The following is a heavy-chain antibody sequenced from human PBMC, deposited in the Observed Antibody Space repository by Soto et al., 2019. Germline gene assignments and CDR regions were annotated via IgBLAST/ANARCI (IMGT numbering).Heavy chain of an antibody. J-gene: IGHJ6*02. D-gene: IGHD6-13*01. CDR3: ARDRIAAPSPYWYYGMDV. CDR2: IIPIFGTA. V-gene: IGHV1-69*13. CDR1: GGTFSSYA. Sequence: GASVKVSCKASGGTFSSYAISWVRQAPGQGLEWMGGIIPIFGTANYAQKFQGRVTITADESTSTAYMELSSLRSEDTAVYYCARDRIAAPSPYWYYGMDVWGQGTTVTVSS.